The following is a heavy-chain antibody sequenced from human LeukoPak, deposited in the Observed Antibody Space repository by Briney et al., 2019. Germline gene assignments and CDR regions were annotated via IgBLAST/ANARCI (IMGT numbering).Heavy chain of an antibody. Sequence: GGSLRLSCAASGFTFSSYGMHWVRQAPGKGLEWVAVISYDGSNKYYADSVKGRFTISRDNSKNTLYLQMNSLRAEDTAVYYCAKDHSEYSSGRPLDYWGQGTLLTVSS. V-gene: IGHV3-30*18. CDR3: AKDHSEYSSGRPLDY. D-gene: IGHD6-19*01. J-gene: IGHJ4*02. CDR1: GFTFSSYG. CDR2: ISYDGSNK.